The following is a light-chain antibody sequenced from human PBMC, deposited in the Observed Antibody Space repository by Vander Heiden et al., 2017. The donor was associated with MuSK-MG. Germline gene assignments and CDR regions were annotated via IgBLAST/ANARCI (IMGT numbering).Light chain of an antibody. CDR1: QSVSSN. CDR2: GAS. CDR3: QQYNSGPLT. J-gene: IGKJ4*01. Sequence: EIVMTQSPAILSVSPGERATLSCRASQSVSSNLAWYQQKPGQAPRLLIYGASTRATGIPARFSGSGSGTEFTLTISSLQSEDFAVYSCQQYNSGPLTFGEGTKVEIK. V-gene: IGKV3-15*01.